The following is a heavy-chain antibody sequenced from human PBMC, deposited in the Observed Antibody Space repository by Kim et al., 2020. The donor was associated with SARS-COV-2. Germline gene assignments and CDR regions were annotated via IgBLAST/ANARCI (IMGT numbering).Heavy chain of an antibody. J-gene: IGHJ4*02. Sequence: SETLSLTCTVSGASISSDEYRWSWIRQTPGGGLEWIGYIHSSGRTYYNPSLKSRLTISVDASKNLFSLELSSVTAADTAVYYWARDKQQLVSDYWGQGTLVTVSS. CDR1: GASISSDEYR. CDR3: ARDKQQLVSDY. D-gene: IGHD6-13*01. CDR2: IHSSGRT. V-gene: IGHV4-30-4*01.